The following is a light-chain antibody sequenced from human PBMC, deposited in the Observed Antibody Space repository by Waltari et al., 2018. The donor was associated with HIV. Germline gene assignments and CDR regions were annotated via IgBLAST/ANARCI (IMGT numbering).Light chain of an antibody. CDR2: RSN. J-gene: IGLJ3*02. CDR3: ATWDDSLSGPV. V-gene: IGLV1-47*01. Sequence: QSVLTQPPSASGTPGQRVALPCSGSRSNIGRNYVYWYQQLPGTAPKVLIYRSNQRPSGVPDRFSGSKSGTSASLAISALRSEDEADYYCATWDDSLSGPVFGGGTKLTVL. CDR1: RSNIGRNY.